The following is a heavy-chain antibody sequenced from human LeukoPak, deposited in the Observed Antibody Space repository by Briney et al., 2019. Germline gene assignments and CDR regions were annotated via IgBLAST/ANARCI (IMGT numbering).Heavy chain of an antibody. V-gene: IGHV1-2*02. CDR3: ARDMREYSSSPYWYFDL. J-gene: IGHJ2*01. Sequence: ASVTVSCKASGGSFSSYAISWVRQAPGQGLEWMGWISVYNGDINYAQKFQGRVTMTRDTSISTAYMELSRLRSDDTAVYYCARDMREYSSSPYWYFDLWGRGTLVTVSS. D-gene: IGHD6-6*01. CDR1: GGSFSSYA. CDR2: ISVYNGDI.